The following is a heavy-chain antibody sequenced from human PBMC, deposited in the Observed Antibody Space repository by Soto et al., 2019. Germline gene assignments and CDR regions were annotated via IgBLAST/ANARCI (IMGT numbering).Heavy chain of an antibody. J-gene: IGHJ6*02. V-gene: IGHV1-69*01. CDR3: ARVDSNFVGVGLDV. Sequence: QAQLVQSGAEVKKPGSSVKVSCKASGGSFSSHGISWVRQAPGQGLEWMGGIIPILGTANYAQKFQGRVTITADESTSSAYLELSSLRSEDTALYYCARVDSNFVGVGLDVWGQGTTVTVSS. D-gene: IGHD4-4*01. CDR1: GGSFSSHG. CDR2: IIPILGTA.